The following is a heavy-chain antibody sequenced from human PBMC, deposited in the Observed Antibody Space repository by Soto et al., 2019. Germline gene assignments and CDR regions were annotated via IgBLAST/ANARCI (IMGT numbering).Heavy chain of an antibody. J-gene: IGHJ3*02. CDR3: ARDRQGAHDTRGGGYAFDI. CDR1: GGSISSGGYY. CDR2: IYYSGT. V-gene: IGHV4-31*03. Sequence: QVQLQQSGPGLVKPSQTLSLSCTVSGGSISSGGYYWTWIRQLPGKGLEYIGYIYYSGTFYNPALKGRITISKNTSKNQFSLTLSSVTAADTAVYYCARDRQGAHDTRGGGYAFDIWGQGTLVTVSS. D-gene: IGHD3-10*01.